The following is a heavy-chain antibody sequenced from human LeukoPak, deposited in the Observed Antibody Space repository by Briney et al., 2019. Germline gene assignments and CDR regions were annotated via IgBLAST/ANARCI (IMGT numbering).Heavy chain of an antibody. V-gene: IGHV4-34*01. CDR2: INHSGST. Sequence: SETLSLTCDVYGGSFSGYYWSWIRQPPGKGLEWIGEINHSGSTNYNPSLKSRVTISVDTSKNQFSLKLSSATAADTAVYYCARQVHYDFWSGYGNWFDPWGQGTLVTVSS. CDR3: ARQVHYDFWSGYGNWFDP. D-gene: IGHD3-3*01. CDR1: GGSFSGYY. J-gene: IGHJ5*02.